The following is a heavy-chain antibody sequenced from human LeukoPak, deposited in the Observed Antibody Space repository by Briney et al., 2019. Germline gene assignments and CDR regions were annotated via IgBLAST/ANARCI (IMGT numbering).Heavy chain of an antibody. CDR2: IYYSGST. CDR3: ASGRDYYDSSGYYYYYYGMDV. V-gene: IGHV4-59*08. J-gene: IGHJ6*02. D-gene: IGHD3-22*01. Sequence: SETLSLTCTVSGGSISSYYWSWIRQPPGKGLEWIANIYYSGSTNYNPSLKSRVTISVDTSKNQFSLKLSSVTAADTAVYYRASGRDYYDSSGYYYYYYGMDVWGQGTTVTVSS. CDR1: GGSISSYY.